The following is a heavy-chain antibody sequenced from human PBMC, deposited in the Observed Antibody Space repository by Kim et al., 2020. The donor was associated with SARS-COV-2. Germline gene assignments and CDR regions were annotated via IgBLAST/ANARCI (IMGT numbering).Heavy chain of an antibody. CDR1: GGSISSSSYY. D-gene: IGHD3-3*01. CDR3: ARRGSSITIFGVVQYAFDI. J-gene: IGHJ3*02. V-gene: IGHV4-39*01. CDR2: IYSGGST. Sequence: SETLSLTCTVSGGSISSSSYYWGWIRQPPGKGLEWIGNIYSGGSTYYNPSLKSRVTISVDTSKNQFSLKLSSVTAADTAVYYCARRGSSITIFGVVQYAFDIWGQGTMVTVSS.